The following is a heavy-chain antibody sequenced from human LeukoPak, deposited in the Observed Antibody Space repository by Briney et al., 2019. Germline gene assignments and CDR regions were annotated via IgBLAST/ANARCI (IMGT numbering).Heavy chain of an antibody. J-gene: IGHJ5*02. CDR3: ARAWDNCFDP. D-gene: IGHD3-16*01. Sequence: SETLSLTCTVSGGSISSYYWSWIRQPPGMGLEWIGSMCHSGRNYYSPSLKSRVTTSVDTSKKQFSLNLTSVTAADAAVYYCARAWDNCFDPWGQGTLVTVS. V-gene: IGHV4-59*01. CDR1: GGSISSYY. CDR2: MCHSGRN.